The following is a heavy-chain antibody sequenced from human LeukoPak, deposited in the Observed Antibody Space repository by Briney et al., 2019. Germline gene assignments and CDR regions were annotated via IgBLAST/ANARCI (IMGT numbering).Heavy chain of an antibody. Sequence: SETLSLTCTVSAYSTSSGFYWGWIRQPPGKGLEWIGSIYHSGSTYYNPSLKGRVTISVDTSKNQFSLKLSSVTAADTAVYYCARGKWELESGEAFDIWGQGTMVTVSS. CDR1: AYSTSSGFY. D-gene: IGHD1-26*01. CDR2: IYHSGST. J-gene: IGHJ3*02. V-gene: IGHV4-38-2*02. CDR3: ARGKWELESGEAFDI.